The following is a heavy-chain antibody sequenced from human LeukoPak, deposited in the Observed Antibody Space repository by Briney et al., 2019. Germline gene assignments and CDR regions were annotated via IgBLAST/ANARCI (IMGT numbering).Heavy chain of an antibody. J-gene: IGHJ6*02. CDR2: IYSGGST. CDR3: ARDGLEWLFYNYYYYGMDV. CDR1: GFTVSSNY. V-gene: IGHV3-53*01. D-gene: IGHD3-3*01. Sequence: GGSLRLSCAASGFTVSSNYMSWVRQAPGKGLEWVSVIYSGGSTYYADSVKGRFTISRDNSKNTLYLQMNSLRAEDTAVYYCARDGLEWLFYNYYYYGMDVWGQGTTVTVSS.